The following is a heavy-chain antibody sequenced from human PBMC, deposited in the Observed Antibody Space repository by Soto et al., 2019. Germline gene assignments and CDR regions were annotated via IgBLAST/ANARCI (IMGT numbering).Heavy chain of an antibody. CDR3: AKDGYLSGSRLHFDY. D-gene: IGHD1-26*01. CDR2: ISWDGGST. Sequence: DVQLVESGGVVVQPGGSLRLSCAASGFTFDDYTMHWVRQAPGKGLEWVSLISWDGGSTYYADSVKGRFTISRDNSKSSLYLQMNSLRTEDTALYYCAKDGYLSGSRLHFDYWGQGTLVTVSS. CDR1: GFTFDDYT. V-gene: IGHV3-43*01. J-gene: IGHJ4*02.